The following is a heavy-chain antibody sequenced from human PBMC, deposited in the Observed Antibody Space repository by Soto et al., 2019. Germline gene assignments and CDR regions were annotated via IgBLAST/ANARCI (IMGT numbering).Heavy chain of an antibody. V-gene: IGHV1-46*01. D-gene: IGHD6-13*01. Sequence: ASVKVSCKASGYTFTSYYMHWVRQAPGQGLEWMGIINPSGGSTSYAQKFQGRVTMTRDKSISTAYLQWSSLKASDTAMYYCARRAAAGTYYYYYGMDVWGQGTTVTVSS. CDR1: GYTFTSYY. CDR3: ARRAAAGTYYYYYGMDV. CDR2: INPSGGST. J-gene: IGHJ6*02.